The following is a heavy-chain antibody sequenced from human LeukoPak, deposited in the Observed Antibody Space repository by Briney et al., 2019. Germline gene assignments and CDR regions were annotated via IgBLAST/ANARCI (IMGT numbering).Heavy chain of an antibody. D-gene: IGHD3-10*01. CDR1: GFTFSSYW. CDR2: INSDGSST. CDR3: TRAVYYSNYLGY. V-gene: IGHV3-74*01. J-gene: IGHJ4*01. Sequence: GGSLRLSCAASGFTFSSYWMHWVRQAPGKGLVWVSRINSDGSSTNYADSVKGRFTISRDNAKNTLYLQMNSLRAEDTAMYYCTRAVYYSNYLGYWGQGTLVTVSS.